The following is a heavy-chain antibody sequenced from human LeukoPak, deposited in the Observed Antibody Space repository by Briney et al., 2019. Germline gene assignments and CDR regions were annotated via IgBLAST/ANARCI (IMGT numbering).Heavy chain of an antibody. CDR1: GGSLNISSYY. J-gene: IGHJ4*02. CDR2: IYYSGRT. Sequence: SETLSFTCTVSGGSLNISSYYWGWIRQPPGKGLEWIGSIYYSGRTYYNPSLKIRVTIFVDTSKNQFSLKLNSVTAADTAVYYCARSQATAMVSDYWGQGTQVTVSS. V-gene: IGHV4-39*01. CDR3: ARSQATAMVSDY. D-gene: IGHD2-2*01.